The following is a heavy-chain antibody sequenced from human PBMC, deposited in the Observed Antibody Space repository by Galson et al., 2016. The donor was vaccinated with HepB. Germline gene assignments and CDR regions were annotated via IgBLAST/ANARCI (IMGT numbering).Heavy chain of an antibody. J-gene: IGHJ4*02. CDR3: ARDGTIFGVVISFDY. CDR1: GYSFNTYY. D-gene: IGHD3-3*01. CDR2: VNPSGGRT. V-gene: IGHV1-46*02. Sequence: SVKVSCKAPGYSFNTYYMHWVRQAPGQGLEWMGIVNPSGGRTTYAQKFQGRVTMTRDTSISTAYMELSSLRSDDTAIYYCARDGTIFGVVISFDYWGQGTLVTVSS.